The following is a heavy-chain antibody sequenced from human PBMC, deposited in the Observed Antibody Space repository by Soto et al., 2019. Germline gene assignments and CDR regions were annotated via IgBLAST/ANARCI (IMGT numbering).Heavy chain of an antibody. J-gene: IGHJ4*02. CDR2: ITSGSSYI. Sequence: GGSLRVSCAASGFTFSGYTMNWVRQAPGKGLEWVSSITSGSSYIYYADSVKGRFTISRDNAKNSLYLQINSLRAEDTAVYYCARSSFDYWGRGTLVTVPQ. CDR3: ARSSFDY. CDR1: GFTFSGYT. V-gene: IGHV3-21*01.